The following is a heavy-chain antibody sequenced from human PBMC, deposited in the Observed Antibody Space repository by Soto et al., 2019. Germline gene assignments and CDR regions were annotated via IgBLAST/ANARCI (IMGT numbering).Heavy chain of an antibody. CDR3: ARNSWNAPPAFDF. CDR2: TYYRSKWNN. CDR1: GNNVSTNSAG. J-gene: IGHJ4*02. D-gene: IGHD1-1*01. Sequence: PSQTLSLTCVISGNNVSTNSAGWNWIRQSPSRGLEWLGRTYYRSKWNNDYAASVKGRINVNPDTSKNQFSLHLNSVIPEDTGVYYCARNSWNAPPAFDFWGQGIQVTVSS. V-gene: IGHV6-1*01.